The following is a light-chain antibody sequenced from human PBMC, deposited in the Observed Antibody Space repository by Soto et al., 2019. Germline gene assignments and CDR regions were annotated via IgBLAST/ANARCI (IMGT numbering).Light chain of an antibody. CDR1: QSGSSSY. CDR2: GVI. CDR3: QQYCRSPWT. J-gene: IGKJ1*01. V-gene: IGKV3-20*01. Sequence: EIVLTQSPGTLSLSPWERVTLSCRASQSGSSSYLAWYQQKPGQAPRLLIYGVISRATGNPDRFSGSGSGTDFTLTISRLEPEVFAVYYCQQYCRSPWTFGQGTKVEIK.